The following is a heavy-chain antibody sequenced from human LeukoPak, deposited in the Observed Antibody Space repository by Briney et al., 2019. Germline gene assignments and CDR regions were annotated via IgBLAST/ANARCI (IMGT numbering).Heavy chain of an antibody. CDR1: GFTFSTSC. CDR2: ISPTGGAI. J-gene: IGHJ4*02. CDR3: ASGIRERGFDS. D-gene: IGHD1-1*01. V-gene: IGHV3-21*01. Sequence: GGSLRLSCAASGFTFSTSCRNWVRPAPGRGLEWVSSISPTGGAIIYAASVRGRFTISRDSAKSPLFLQMDSLKAEDTALYFCASGIRERGFDSWGQGTLVTVSS.